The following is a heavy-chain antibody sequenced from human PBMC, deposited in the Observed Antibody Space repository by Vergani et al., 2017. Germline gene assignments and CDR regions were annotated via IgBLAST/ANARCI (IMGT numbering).Heavy chain of an antibody. CDR1: GGTLSSFF. J-gene: IGHJ4*02. D-gene: IGHD2-2*02. CDR3: ASAFGRYCSSTSCYRPDY. V-gene: IGHV1-69*12. CDR2: LIPFFGAR. Sequence: QVQLVQSGAEVKKPGSSVKVSCKASGGTLSSFFISWVRQAPGQGLEWIGGGLIPFFGARNYAQKFQGRVTISADESKTTAFMELSSLRSEDTAVYYCASAFGRYCSSTSCYRPDYWGQGTLVTVSS.